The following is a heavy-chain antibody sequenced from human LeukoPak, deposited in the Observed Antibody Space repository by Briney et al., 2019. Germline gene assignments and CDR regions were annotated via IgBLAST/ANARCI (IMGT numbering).Heavy chain of an antibody. Sequence: SETLSLTCAVYGGSFSDYYWSWIRQPPGKGLEWIGEINRSGTTNYSPSLKSRVSISVDTSKNQFSLKLNSVTAADAAMYYCASHYSSGSYRYTGSFDSWGQGMLVNVSS. J-gene: IGHJ4*02. CDR1: GGSFSDYY. CDR2: INRSGTT. V-gene: IGHV4-34*01. CDR3: ASHYSSGSYRYTGSFDS. D-gene: IGHD3-16*02.